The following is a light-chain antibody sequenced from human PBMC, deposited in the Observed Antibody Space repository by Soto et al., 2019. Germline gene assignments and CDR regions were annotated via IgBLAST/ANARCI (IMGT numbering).Light chain of an antibody. J-gene: IGLJ3*02. V-gene: IGLV1-44*01. CDR2: DNN. CDR3: AAWDDSLNGLV. Sequence: QSVLTQPPSVSGTPGQRVTISCSGSSSNIGRYAVNWYQQLPGTAPKLLIYDNNQRPSGVPDRFFGSKSGTSASLAISGLQPDDESHYYCAAWDDSLNGLVFGGGTKVTVL. CDR1: SSNIGRYA.